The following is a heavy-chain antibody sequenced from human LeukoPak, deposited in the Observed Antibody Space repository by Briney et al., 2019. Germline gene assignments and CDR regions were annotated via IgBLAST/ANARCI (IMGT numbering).Heavy chain of an antibody. D-gene: IGHD3-10*01. CDR1: GFTFSSYA. Sequence: PGRSLRLSCAPSGFTFSSYAMHWVRQAPGKGLEWVAVISYDGSNKNYADSVKGRFTISRDNSKNTLYLQMNSLRAEDTAVYYCARVWFGELLSPFDYWGQGTLVTVSS. V-gene: IGHV3-30-3*01. CDR3: ARVWFGELLSPFDY. J-gene: IGHJ4*02. CDR2: ISYDGSNK.